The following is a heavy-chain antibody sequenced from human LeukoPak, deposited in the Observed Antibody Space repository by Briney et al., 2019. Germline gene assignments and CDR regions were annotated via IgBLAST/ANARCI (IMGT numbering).Heavy chain of an antibody. J-gene: IGHJ2*01. D-gene: IGHD4-17*01. Sequence: GGSLRLSCAASGFTVSTNYMTWVRQAPGKGLEWVSGISWNSGSIGYADSVKGRFTISRDNAKNSLYLQMNSLRAEDTALYYCAKDIRRGGDYGDWYFDLWGRGTLVTVSS. CDR3: AKDIRRGGDYGDWYFDL. V-gene: IGHV3-9*01. CDR2: ISWNSGSI. CDR1: GFTVSTNY.